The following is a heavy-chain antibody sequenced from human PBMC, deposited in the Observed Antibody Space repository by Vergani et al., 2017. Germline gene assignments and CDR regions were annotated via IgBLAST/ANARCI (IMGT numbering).Heavy chain of an antibody. CDR3: ARSPLGDFWSGYFPGVY. V-gene: IGHV3-48*01. CDR2: ISSSSSTI. CDR1: GFTFSSYS. D-gene: IGHD3-3*01. J-gene: IGHJ4*02. Sequence: EVQLVESGGGLVQPGGSLRLSFAASGFTFSSYSMNWVRQAPGKGLEWVSYISSSSSTIYYADSVKGRFTISRDNAKNSLYLQMNSLRAEDTAVYYCARSPLGDFWSGYFPGVYWGQGTLVTVSS.